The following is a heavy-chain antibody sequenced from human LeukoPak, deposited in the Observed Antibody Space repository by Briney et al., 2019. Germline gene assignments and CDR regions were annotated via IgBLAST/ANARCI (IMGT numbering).Heavy chain of an antibody. J-gene: IGHJ5*02. CDR2: IAYDGSNQ. CDR3: ARGDSSSSGFDP. Sequence: QPGGSLRLSCAASGFTFSSYAMSWVRQAPGKGLEWVAVIAYDGSNQYYADSVKGRFTISRDNSKSTLYLQMNSLRAEDTAVYYCARGDSSSSGFDPWGQGTLVTVSS. V-gene: IGHV3-30*04. D-gene: IGHD6-13*01. CDR1: GFTFSSYA.